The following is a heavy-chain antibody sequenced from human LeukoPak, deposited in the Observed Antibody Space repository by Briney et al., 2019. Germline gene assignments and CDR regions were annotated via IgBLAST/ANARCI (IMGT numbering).Heavy chain of an antibody. D-gene: IGHD3-10*01. V-gene: IGHV1-18*01. Sequence: ASVKVSCKASGYTFTSYGISWVRQAPGQRLEWMGWISAYNGNTNYAQKLQGRVTMTTDTSTSTAYMELRSLRSDDTAVYYCARDLPQYYYGSGSYSGYWGQGTLVTVSS. CDR1: GYTFTSYG. J-gene: IGHJ4*02. CDR3: ARDLPQYYYGSGSYSGY. CDR2: ISAYNGNT.